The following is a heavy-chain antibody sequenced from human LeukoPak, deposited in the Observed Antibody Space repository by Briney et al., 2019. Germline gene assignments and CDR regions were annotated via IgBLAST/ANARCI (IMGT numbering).Heavy chain of an antibody. CDR2: IYTSGST. CDR3: ARDGGAGYSSSWPYFDY. V-gene: IGHV4-4*07. J-gene: IGHJ4*02. CDR1: GGSISSYY. D-gene: IGHD6-13*01. Sequence: SETLSLTCTVSGGSISSYYWSWIRQPAGKGLEWIRRIYTSGSTNYNPSLKSRVTMSVDTSKNQFSLKLSSVTAADTAVYYCARDGGAGYSSSWPYFDYWGQGTLVTVSS.